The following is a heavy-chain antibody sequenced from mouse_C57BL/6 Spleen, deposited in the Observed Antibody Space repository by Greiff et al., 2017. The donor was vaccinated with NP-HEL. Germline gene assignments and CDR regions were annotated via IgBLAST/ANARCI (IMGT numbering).Heavy chain of an antibody. J-gene: IGHJ1*03. D-gene: IGHD1-1*01. CDR3: ARPYGRSSYWYFEV. CDR2: ISRGSSTI. CDR1: GFTFSDYG. V-gene: IGHV5-17*01. Sequence: EVQLVESGGGLVKPGGSLKLSCAASGFTFSDYGMHWVRQAPEKGLEWVAYISRGSSTIYYADTLKGRFTISRDNAKNTLFLQMTSLRSEDTAMDYCARPYGRSSYWYFEVWGTGTTVTVSS.